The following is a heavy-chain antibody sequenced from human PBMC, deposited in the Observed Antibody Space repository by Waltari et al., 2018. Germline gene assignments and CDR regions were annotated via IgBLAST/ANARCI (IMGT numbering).Heavy chain of an antibody. CDR3: ASGHLRYRVGPGDF. CDR2: RSYDGSTK. J-gene: IGHJ4*02. V-gene: IGHV3-30*17. CDR1: GFTFSSYA. Sequence: QVQLVESGGGVVQPGRSLTLSCTASGFTFSSYAINWVRQAPGKGLEWVAVRSYDGSTKYYADALEGRVTIARDNSKNTLYLQMDSLRPEDTAGYYCASGHLRYRVGPGDFWGQGTQVTVSS. D-gene: IGHD2-2*02.